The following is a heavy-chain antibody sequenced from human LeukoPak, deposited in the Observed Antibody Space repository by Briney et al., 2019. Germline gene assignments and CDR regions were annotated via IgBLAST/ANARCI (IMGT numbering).Heavy chain of an antibody. CDR3: AGGSGSPDY. V-gene: IGHV1-46*01. D-gene: IGHD1-26*01. CDR2: INPAGGST. CDR1: GYTFTFYY. Sequence: GASVKVSCKASGYTFTFYYMHWVRQAPGQGLEWMGIINPAGGSTTYAQKFQGRLTMTRDTSTSTVSMELSSLKSEDTALYYCAGGSGSPDYWGRGTLVTVSS. J-gene: IGHJ4*02.